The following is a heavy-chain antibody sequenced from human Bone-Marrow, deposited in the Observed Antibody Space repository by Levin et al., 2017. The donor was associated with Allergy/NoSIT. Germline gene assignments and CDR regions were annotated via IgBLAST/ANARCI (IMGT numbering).Heavy chain of an antibody. CDR1: GFIFSSHW. Sequence: RSGGSLRLSCTASGFIFSSHWMHWVRQPPGKGLEWVSRVNIDESRIDYADSVKGRFTVSRDNDKNTLFLQMNSLRADDTAVYFCARVSRPGYSFGENDALDIWGRGTMVIVSS. CDR2: VNIDESRI. V-gene: IGHV3-74*01. CDR3: ARVSRPGYSFGENDALDI. D-gene: IGHD5-18*01. J-gene: IGHJ3*02.